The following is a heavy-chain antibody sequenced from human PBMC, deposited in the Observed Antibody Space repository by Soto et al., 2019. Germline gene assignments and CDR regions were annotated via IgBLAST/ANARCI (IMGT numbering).Heavy chain of an antibody. CDR3: ARDGAYDSSGRFDP. D-gene: IGHD3-22*01. CDR1: GSTFTSYY. CDR2: IKPSGGST. Sequence: ASVKVSCKESGSTFTSYYMHWVLQASGQGLEWMGRIKPSGGSTSYAHKFQGRVTMTRETSTSTVYMELSSLRSEDTAVYYCARDGAYDSSGRFDPWGQGPLVTVSS. J-gene: IGHJ5*02. V-gene: IGHV1-46*01.